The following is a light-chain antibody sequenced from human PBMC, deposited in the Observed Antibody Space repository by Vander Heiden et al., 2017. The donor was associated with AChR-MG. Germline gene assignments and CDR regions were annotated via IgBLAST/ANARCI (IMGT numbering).Light chain of an antibody. CDR1: QGVSRY. V-gene: IGKV1-9*01. Sequence: DIQLTQSPSFLSASVGDRVTISCRASQGVSRYLAWYQQKPGKAPKLLIYAASTLQSGVPSRFSGSGSGTEFTLTISSLQPEDFATYFCQQLNSYPRVTFGPGTIVDIK. CDR3: QQLNSYPRVT. J-gene: IGKJ3*01. CDR2: AAS.